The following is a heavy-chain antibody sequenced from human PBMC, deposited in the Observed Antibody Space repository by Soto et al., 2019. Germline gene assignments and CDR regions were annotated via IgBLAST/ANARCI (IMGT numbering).Heavy chain of an antibody. J-gene: IGHJ5*02. Sequence: SETLSLTCTVSGGSISSYYWSWIRQPPGKGLEWIGYIYYSGSTNYNPSLKSRVTISVDTSKNQFSLKLSSVTAADTAVYYCARLITFGGVIENWFDPWGQGTLVTVSS. V-gene: IGHV4-59*01. CDR2: IYYSGST. D-gene: IGHD3-16*02. CDR1: GGSISSYY. CDR3: ARLITFGGVIENWFDP.